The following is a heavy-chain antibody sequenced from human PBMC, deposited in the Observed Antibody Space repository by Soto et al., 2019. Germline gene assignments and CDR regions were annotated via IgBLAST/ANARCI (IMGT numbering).Heavy chain of an antibody. Sequence: QLQLQESGPGLVKPSQTLSLTCTVSGGSISPDGYYWSWIRQLPRNGLEWLGSIYYSGTSYSNPSLKSRLTLSFDPSKNQFSLRLTSATAADTAVYYCARVPPKYGGSWENWFEPWGQGTLVTVSS. V-gene: IGHV4-31*03. D-gene: IGHD1-26*01. J-gene: IGHJ5*02. CDR1: GGSISPDGYY. CDR3: ARVPPKYGGSWENWFEP. CDR2: IYYSGTS.